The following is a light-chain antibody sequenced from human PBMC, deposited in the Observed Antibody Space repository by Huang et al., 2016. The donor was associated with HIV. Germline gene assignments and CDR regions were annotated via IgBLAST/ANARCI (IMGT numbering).Light chain of an antibody. Sequence: DIQMTQSPSSLSASVGDRVTITCRARQSVSDYLNWYQQKPGKAPKLLIYAASSLQSGVPLRFSGSGSGTDFTRTITSLQREDFATYFCQQTYSIPFTFGPGTTVDIK. CDR2: AAS. CDR3: QQTYSIPFT. V-gene: IGKV1-39*01. CDR1: QSVSDY. J-gene: IGKJ3*01.